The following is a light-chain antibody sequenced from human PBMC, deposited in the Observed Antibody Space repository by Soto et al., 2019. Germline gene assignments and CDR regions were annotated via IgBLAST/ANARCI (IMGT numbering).Light chain of an antibody. V-gene: IGKV3-15*01. CDR3: QQYNNWPPYT. CDR1: QSVSSN. J-gene: IGKJ2*01. CDR2: GAS. Sequence: EIVMTQYPATLSVSPGERATLSCRASQSVSSNLAWYQQKPGQAPRLLISGASTRATGVPARFSGSGSGTEFTLTISSLQSEDFAVYYCQQYNNWPPYTFGQGTKLEIK.